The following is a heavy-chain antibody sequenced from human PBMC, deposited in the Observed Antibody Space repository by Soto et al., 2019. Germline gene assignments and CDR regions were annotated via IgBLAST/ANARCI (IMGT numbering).Heavy chain of an antibody. CDR3: ARSRIVVVINDYFDY. D-gene: IGHD3-22*01. J-gene: IGHJ4*02. Sequence: QVQLVQSGAEEKKPGASVKVSCKASGYTFTSYAMHWVRQAPGQRLEWMGWINAGNGNTKYSQKFQGRVTITRDTSASTAYMELSSLRSEDTAVYYCARSRIVVVINDYFDYWGQGTLVTVSS. V-gene: IGHV1-3*05. CDR2: INAGNGNT. CDR1: GYTFTSYA.